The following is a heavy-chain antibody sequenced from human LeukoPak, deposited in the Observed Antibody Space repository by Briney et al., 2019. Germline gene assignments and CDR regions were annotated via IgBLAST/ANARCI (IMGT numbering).Heavy chain of an antibody. Sequence: GGSLRLSCAASGFTFSSFRVNWVREAPGEGREWVSSISRSRSHIYYPDSVKGRFPISRDNAKNSLYLQMNSLRAEDTAVYYCANSVGARDFDYWGQGTLVTVSS. CDR2: ISRSRSHI. CDR3: ANSVGARDFDY. J-gene: IGHJ4*02. V-gene: IGHV3-21*01. D-gene: IGHD1-26*01. CDR1: GFTFSSFR.